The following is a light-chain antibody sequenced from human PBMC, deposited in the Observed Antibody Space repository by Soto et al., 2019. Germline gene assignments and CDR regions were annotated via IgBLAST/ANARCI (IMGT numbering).Light chain of an antibody. Sequence: DIVMTQSPDSLAVSLGEKATINCKSSQSVLYSSNNKNYLAWYQLKPGQPPKLLIYWASTRESGVPERFSGSESGTDFSLTISSLQAEDVAIYYCQQYYTAPLTFGGGTRVELK. CDR3: QQYYTAPLT. CDR1: QSVLYSSNNKNY. J-gene: IGKJ4*01. V-gene: IGKV4-1*01. CDR2: WAS.